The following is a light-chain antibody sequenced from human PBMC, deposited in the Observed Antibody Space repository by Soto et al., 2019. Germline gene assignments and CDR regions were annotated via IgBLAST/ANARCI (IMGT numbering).Light chain of an antibody. V-gene: IGLV2-18*01. J-gene: IGLJ1*01. CDR3: SLYTCENAYV. CDR1: STDFVAYNR. Sequence: SVLTQPPSVSGSPGQSVTISCTGTSTDFVAYNRVSWYQQPPGTAPKLIIYESRNRPSVVPDRFSGSKSGHTASLTISGLQAADEAVDYCSLYTCENAYVFGCGTKVTVL. CDR2: ESR.